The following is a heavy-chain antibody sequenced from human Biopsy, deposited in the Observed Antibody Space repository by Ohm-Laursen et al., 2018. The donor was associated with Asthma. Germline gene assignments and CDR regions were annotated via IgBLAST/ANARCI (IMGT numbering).Heavy chain of an antibody. D-gene: IGHD1-26*01. J-gene: IGHJ4*02. V-gene: IGHV3-30*18. Sequence: SLRLSCSVSGFSFSNYGMHWVRQAPGKGLDWVAVISFDGTNRNYTDSVKGRFAISRDNSRNTLHLEMNSLRAEDTAVYFCAKEVFPGWELRRGPDSWSQGTLVTVSS. CDR3: AKEVFPGWELRRGPDS. CDR2: ISFDGTNR. CDR1: GFSFSNYG.